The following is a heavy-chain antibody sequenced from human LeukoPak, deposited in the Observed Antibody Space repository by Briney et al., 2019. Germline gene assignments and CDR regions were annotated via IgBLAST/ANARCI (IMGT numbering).Heavy chain of an antibody. CDR3: ARGGITMVRGVNDAFDI. D-gene: IGHD3-10*01. CDR2: IWYDGSNK. Sequence: GGSLRLSCAASGFTFSSYGMHWVRQAPGKGLEWVAVIWYDGSNKYYADSVKGRFTISRDNSKNTLYLQMNSLRAEDTAVYYCARGGITMVRGVNDAFDIWGQGAMVTVSS. V-gene: IGHV3-33*01. CDR1: GFTFSSYG. J-gene: IGHJ3*02.